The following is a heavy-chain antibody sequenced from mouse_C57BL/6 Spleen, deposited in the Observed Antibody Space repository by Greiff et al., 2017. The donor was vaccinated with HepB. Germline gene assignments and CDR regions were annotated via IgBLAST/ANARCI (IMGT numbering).Heavy chain of an antibody. CDR3: ARSRDDYGDFDV. D-gene: IGHD2-4*01. V-gene: IGHV1-80*01. J-gene: IGHJ1*03. CDR1: GYAFSSYW. CDR2: IYPGDGDT. Sequence: QVQLKQSGAELVKPGASVKISCKASGYAFSSYWMNWVKQRPGKGLEWIGQIYPGDGDTNYNGKFKGKATLTADKSSRTAYMQLSSLTSEDSAVYFCARSRDDYGDFDVWGTGTTVTVSS.